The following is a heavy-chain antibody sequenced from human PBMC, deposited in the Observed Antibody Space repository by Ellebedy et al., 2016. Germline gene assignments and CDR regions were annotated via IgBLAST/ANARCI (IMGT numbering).Heavy chain of an antibody. J-gene: IGHJ3*02. CDR2: IYYSGST. CDR3: ARHVSLYGVHVFVSDAFDI. V-gene: IGHV4-59*08. Sequence: SETLSLXXTVSGGSISSYYWSWIRQPPGKGLEWIGYIYYSGSTNYNPSLKSRVTISVDTSKNQFSLKLSSVTAADTAVYYCARHVSLYGVHVFVSDAFDIWGQGTMVTVSS. D-gene: IGHD4-17*01. CDR1: GGSISSYY.